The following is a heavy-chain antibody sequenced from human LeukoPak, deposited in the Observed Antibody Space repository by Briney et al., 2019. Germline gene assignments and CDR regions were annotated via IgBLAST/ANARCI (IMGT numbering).Heavy chain of an antibody. CDR3: ARAPLRCPRYMDV. V-gene: IGHV3-30-3*01. Sequence: GGSLRLSCAASGFTFSNHALHWVRQAPGKGLEWVTLISYDGISKFYADSVKGRFTISRDNSMNTLYLQMNSLRLEDSAVYYCARAPLRCPRYMDVWGRGTTVTVSS. CDR2: ISYDGISK. D-gene: IGHD4-17*01. CDR1: GFTFSNHA. J-gene: IGHJ6*03.